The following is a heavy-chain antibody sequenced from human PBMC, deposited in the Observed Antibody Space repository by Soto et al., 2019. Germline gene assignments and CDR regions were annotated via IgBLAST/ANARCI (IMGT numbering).Heavy chain of an antibody. Sequence: SETLSLTCAVYGGSFSGYYWSWIRQPPGKGLEWIGEINHSGSTNYNPSLKSRVTISVDTSKNQFSLKLSSVTAADTAVYYCARPTTLHCTNGVCQADGGWFDPWGQGTLVTVSS. CDR1: GGSFSGYY. D-gene: IGHD2-8*01. J-gene: IGHJ5*02. V-gene: IGHV4-34*01. CDR3: ARPTTLHCTNGVCQADGGWFDP. CDR2: INHSGST.